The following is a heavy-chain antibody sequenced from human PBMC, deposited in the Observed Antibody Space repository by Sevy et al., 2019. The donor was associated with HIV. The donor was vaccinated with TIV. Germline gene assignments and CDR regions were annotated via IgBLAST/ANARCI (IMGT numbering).Heavy chain of an antibody. CDR3: AKRYCSTITCYDDDFWNPYYFYGLDV. D-gene: IGHD2-2*01. J-gene: IGHJ6*02. CDR1: GFNFRSYV. CDR2: ISGSGGST. V-gene: IGHV3-23*01. Sequence: GGSLRLSCAASGFNFRSYVMSWVRQAPGKGLEWVSGISGSGGSTYYADSVEGRFTISRDNSKNTVSLQMNSLGAEDTAIYYCAKRYCSTITCYDDDFWNPYYFYGLDVWGQGISVTVSS.